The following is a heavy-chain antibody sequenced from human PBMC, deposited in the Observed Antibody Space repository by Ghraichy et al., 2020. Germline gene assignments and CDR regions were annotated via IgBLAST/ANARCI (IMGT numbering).Heavy chain of an antibody. CDR1: GFTFSSYE. CDR2: ISSSGSTI. CDR3: ARFYYGSGSSGRLRYYYGMDV. Sequence: LSLTCAASGFTFSSYEMNWVRQAPGKGLEWVSYISSSGSTIYYADSVKGRFTISRDNAKNSLYLQMNSLRAEDTAVYYCARFYYGSGSSGRLRYYYGMDVWGQGTTVTVSS. D-gene: IGHD3-10*01. J-gene: IGHJ6*02. V-gene: IGHV3-48*03.